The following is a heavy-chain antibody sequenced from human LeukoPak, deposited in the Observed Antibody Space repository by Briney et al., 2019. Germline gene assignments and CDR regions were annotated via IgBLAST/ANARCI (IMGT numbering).Heavy chain of an antibody. CDR1: GGSISSSNW. D-gene: IGHD5-12*01. CDR2: IYHSGIT. CDR3: ARDHGSGYDYDAFDI. Sequence: PSETLSLTCAVSGGSISSSNWWSWVRQPPGKGLEGIGEIYHSGITNYNPSLKSRVTISVDKSKNQFSLNLSSVTAADTAVYYCARDHGSGYDYDAFDIWGQGTMVTVSS. J-gene: IGHJ3*02. V-gene: IGHV4-4*02.